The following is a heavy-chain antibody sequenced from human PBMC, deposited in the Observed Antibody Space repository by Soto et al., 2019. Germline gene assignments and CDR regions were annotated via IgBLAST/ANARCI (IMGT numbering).Heavy chain of an antibody. CDR2: ISGSGGST. CDR1: GFTFSSYA. V-gene: IGHV3-23*01. CDR3: ARGGTVVNGFDY. J-gene: IGHJ4*02. Sequence: PGGSLRLSCAASGFTFSSYAMSWVRQAPGKGLEWVSAISGSGGSTYYADSVKGRFTTSRDNSKNTLYLQMNSLRAEDTAVYYCARGGTVVNGFDYWGQGTLVTVSS. D-gene: IGHD2-15*01.